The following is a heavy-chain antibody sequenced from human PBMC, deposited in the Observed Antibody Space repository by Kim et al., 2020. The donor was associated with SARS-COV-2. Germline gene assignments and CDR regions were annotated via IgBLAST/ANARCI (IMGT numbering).Heavy chain of an antibody. CDR3: AKLFGPRDSYSYFDY. D-gene: IGHD2-21*01. V-gene: IGHV3-30*02. Sequence: ADTVKGRFTISRDNSKTTLYLEMTRLRAEDTAVYFCAKLFGPRDSYSYFDYWGQGTLVTVSS. J-gene: IGHJ4*02.